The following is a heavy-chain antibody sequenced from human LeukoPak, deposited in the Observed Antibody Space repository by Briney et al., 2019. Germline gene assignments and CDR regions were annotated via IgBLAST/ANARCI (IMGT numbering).Heavy chain of an antibody. J-gene: IGHJ3*02. D-gene: IGHD1/OR15-1a*01. Sequence: SETLSLTCAVSGGSINSYYWSWIRQPPGQGLEWIAYIYSSGDSNYNPSFKSRVTISVDTSKNQFSLKLTSVAAAVTAIYYCARQPSGTAAFDIWGQGTMVIVSS. CDR1: GGSINSYY. V-gene: IGHV4-59*08. CDR3: ARQPSGTAAFDI. CDR2: IYSSGDS.